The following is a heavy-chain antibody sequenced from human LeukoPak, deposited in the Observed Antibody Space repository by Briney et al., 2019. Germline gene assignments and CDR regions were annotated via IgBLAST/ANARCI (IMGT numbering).Heavy chain of an antibody. J-gene: IGHJ4*02. Sequence: GGSETLFCTPSGFPVSSNYMSGAPHATGKGLEWVSVIYSGGSTYYADSVKGRFTISRDNSKNTLYLQMNSRRAEDTAVYYCAGGSSSWDYWGQGTLVTVSS. CDR1: GFPVSSNY. CDR2: IYSGGST. V-gene: IGHV3-66*01. D-gene: IGHD6-13*01. CDR3: AGGSSSWDY.